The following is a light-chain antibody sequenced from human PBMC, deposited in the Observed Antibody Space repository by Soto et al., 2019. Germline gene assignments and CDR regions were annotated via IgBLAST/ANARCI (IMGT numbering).Light chain of an antibody. CDR3: SSYAGTNRV. CDR2: EVT. V-gene: IGLV2-8*01. Sequence: QSALTQPPSASGSLGQSVTISCTGTSSDVGANNYVSWYQQHPGKAPKLMIYEVTKRPSGVPDRFSGSKSGNTASLTVSGLQAEDEADYYCSSYAGTNRVFGTGTKLTVL. J-gene: IGLJ1*01. CDR1: SSDVGANNY.